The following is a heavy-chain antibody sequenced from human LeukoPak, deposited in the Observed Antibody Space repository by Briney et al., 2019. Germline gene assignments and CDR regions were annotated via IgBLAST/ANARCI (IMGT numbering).Heavy chain of an antibody. V-gene: IGHV3-30*04. J-gene: IGHJ3*01. Sequence: SLRLSCAASGFSFSNYAMDWVRQAPGKGLEWVAVISKDGSMKYYSDSVKGRFTVSRDNSIHTLYLEMNSLKTEDTAVYYCAGESFDFWSQGTMVTVSS. CDR2: ISKDGSMK. CDR3: AGESFDF. CDR1: GFSFSNYA.